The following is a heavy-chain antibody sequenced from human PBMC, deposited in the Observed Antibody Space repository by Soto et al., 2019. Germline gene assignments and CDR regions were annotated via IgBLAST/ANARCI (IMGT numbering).Heavy chain of an antibody. CDR2: ITASGRNT. CDR3: KNRETTFSHTSGYSDF. V-gene: IGHV3-23*01. Sequence: GGSLRLSCAASKFTFSDYVMTWVRQAPGKGLEWVSSITASGRNTDYADSVKGRFTISRDNSRYMMYLEMNSLRAEDTALYYCKNRETTFSHTSGYSDFWGQGNRVTVSS. D-gene: IGHD5-18*01. CDR1: KFTFSDYV. J-gene: IGHJ4*02.